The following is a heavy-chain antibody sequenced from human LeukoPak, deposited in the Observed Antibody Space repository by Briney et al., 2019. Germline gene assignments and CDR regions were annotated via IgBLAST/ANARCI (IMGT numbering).Heavy chain of an antibody. CDR3: ARGAPPDF. CDR2: ISSSSSTI. D-gene: IGHD1-26*01. Sequence: GGSLRLSCAASGFTFSSYGMTWVRQAPGKGLEWVSYISSSSSTIYYADSVKGRFTISRDNAKNSLYLQLNSLRAEDTAVYHCARGAPPDFWGQGTRVTVSS. J-gene: IGHJ4*02. CDR1: GFTFSSYG. V-gene: IGHV3-48*01.